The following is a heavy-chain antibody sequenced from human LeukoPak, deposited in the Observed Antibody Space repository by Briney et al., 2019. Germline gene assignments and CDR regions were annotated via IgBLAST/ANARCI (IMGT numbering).Heavy chain of an antibody. CDR3: ARGSSSWHY. CDR1: GVSISNFY. J-gene: IGHJ4*02. D-gene: IGHD6-13*01. CDR2: IYYTGST. Sequence: SETLSLTCTVSGVSISNFYWSWIRQPPGKGLEWIGYIYYTGSTNYNPSLTSRVTILVDTSKNQFSLKLSSVTAADTAVYYCARGSSSWHYWGQGTLVTVSS. V-gene: IGHV4-59*01.